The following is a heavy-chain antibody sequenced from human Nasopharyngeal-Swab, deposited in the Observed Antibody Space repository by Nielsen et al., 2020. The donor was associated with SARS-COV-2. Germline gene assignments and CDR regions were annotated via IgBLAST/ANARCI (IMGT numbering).Heavy chain of an antibody. D-gene: IGHD6-19*01. V-gene: IGHV3-23*01. CDR2: ISGSGGST. CDR1: GFTFSSYA. J-gene: IGHJ4*02. Sequence: VVSLRLSCASSGFTFSSYAMSWVRQAPGKGLEWVSAISGSGGSTYYADSVKGRFTISRDNSKNTLYLQMNSLRAEDTAVYYCAKDLPFERRAVAGTAFDYWGQGTLVTVSS. CDR3: AKDLPFERRAVAGTAFDY.